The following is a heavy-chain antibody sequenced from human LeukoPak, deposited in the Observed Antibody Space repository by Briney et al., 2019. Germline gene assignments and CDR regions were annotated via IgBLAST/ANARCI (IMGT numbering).Heavy chain of an antibody. V-gene: IGHV4-59*08. J-gene: IGHJ6*03. CDR3: ARADYSSSWSHEYFYMDV. D-gene: IGHD6-13*01. CDR1: GGSISSYY. CDR2: IYYSGTI. Sequence: SETLSLTCTVSGGSISSYYWSWIRQPPGKRLEWIAYIYYSGTIDYNPSLKSRFSISVDTSKNQFSLNLRSVTAADTAVYYCARADYSSSWSHEYFYMDVWGKGTTVTVSS.